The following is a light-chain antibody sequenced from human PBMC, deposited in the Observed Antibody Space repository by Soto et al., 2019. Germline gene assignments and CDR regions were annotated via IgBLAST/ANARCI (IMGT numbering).Light chain of an antibody. V-gene: IGKV3-11*01. CDR3: LQRSNRPFMYT. Sequence: EVVLTQSPATLSLSPGERATLSCRASESVGTYLAWFQQKAGQAPRLLIYEASNRATGIPARFSGSGSGTDFTLTISSLEPEDFAVYYCLQRSNRPFMYTFGQGTKVENK. J-gene: IGKJ2*01. CDR1: ESVGTY. CDR2: EAS.